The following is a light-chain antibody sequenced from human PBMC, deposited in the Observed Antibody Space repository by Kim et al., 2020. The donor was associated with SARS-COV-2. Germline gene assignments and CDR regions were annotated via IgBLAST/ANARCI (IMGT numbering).Light chain of an antibody. CDR1: QSVSSN. CDR2: GAS. J-gene: IGKJ4*01. V-gene: IGKV3-15*01. CDR3: QQYNNWPPLT. Sequence: SPGERVTPSCRASQSVSSNLAWYQQKPGQAPRLLIYGASTRATGIPARFSGSGSGTDFTLTISSLQSEDFAVYYCQQYNNWPPLTFGGGTKVDIK.